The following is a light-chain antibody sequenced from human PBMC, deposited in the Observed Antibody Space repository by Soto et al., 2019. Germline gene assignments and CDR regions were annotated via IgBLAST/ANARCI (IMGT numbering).Light chain of an antibody. J-gene: IGLJ1*01. CDR3: SSYTTSNTRQIV. CDR1: SSDVGGYNY. CDR2: DVS. Sequence: QSALTQPASVSGSPGQSITISCTGTSSDVGGYNYDSWYQQHPGKAPKFMIYDVSNRPSGVSNRFSGSKSGNTASLTISGLQAEDEADYYCSSYTTSNTRQIVFGTGTKVTVL. V-gene: IGLV2-14*01.